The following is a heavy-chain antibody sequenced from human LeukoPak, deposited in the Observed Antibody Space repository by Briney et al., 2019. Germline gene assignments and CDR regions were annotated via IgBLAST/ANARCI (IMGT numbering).Heavy chain of an antibody. CDR2: IYYSGST. Sequence: SETLSLTCTVSGGSISSSSYYWGWIRQPPGKGLEWIGSIYYSGSTYYNPSLKSRVTISVDTSKNQFSLKLSSVTAADTAVYYCGPGGDDAFDIWGQGTMVTVSS. CDR3: GPGGDDAFDI. J-gene: IGHJ3*02. CDR1: GGSISSSSYY. D-gene: IGHD2-21*01. V-gene: IGHV4-39*07.